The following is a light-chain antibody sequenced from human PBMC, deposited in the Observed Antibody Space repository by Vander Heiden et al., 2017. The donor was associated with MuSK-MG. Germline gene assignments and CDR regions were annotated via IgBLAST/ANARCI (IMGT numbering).Light chain of an antibody. V-gene: IGKV1-39*01. Sequence: DIQMTQSPSSLSASVGDRVTITCRASQSISSYLNWYQQKPGKAPKLLIYAASSLQSGVPSRFSGSGSGTDFTLTISSLQPEDFATYYCQQSYSTPVISFGGGTKVEIK. CDR2: AAS. J-gene: IGKJ4*01. CDR3: QQSYSTPVIS. CDR1: QSISSY.